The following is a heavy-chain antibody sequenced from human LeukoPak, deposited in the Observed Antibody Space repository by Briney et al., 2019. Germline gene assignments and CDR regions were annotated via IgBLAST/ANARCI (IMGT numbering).Heavy chain of an antibody. CDR1: GYTFTSYH. D-gene: IGHD3-10*01. CDR2: INPSGGTT. V-gene: IGHV1-46*01. Sequence: ASVKVSCKASGYTFTSYHMHWVRQAPGQGLEWMGIINPSGGTTNYAQKFRGRVTMTRDTSTSTVYMELSSLRSEDTAVYYCARESMVRGVIMWDYWGQGTLVTVSS. CDR3: ARESMVRGVIMWDY. J-gene: IGHJ4*02.